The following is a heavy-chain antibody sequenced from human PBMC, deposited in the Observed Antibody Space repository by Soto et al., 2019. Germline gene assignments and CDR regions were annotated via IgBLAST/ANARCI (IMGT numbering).Heavy chain of an antibody. CDR2: ISSSSSYI. CDR1: GFTFSSYS. CDR3: ARASGSYSAPD. J-gene: IGHJ4*02. D-gene: IGHD1-26*01. Sequence: GGSLRLSCAASGFTFSSYSMNWVRQAPGKGLEWVSSISSSSSYIYYADSVKGRFTISRDNAKNSLYLQTNSLRAEDTAVYYWARASGSYSAPDWGQGTLVTVSS. V-gene: IGHV3-21*01.